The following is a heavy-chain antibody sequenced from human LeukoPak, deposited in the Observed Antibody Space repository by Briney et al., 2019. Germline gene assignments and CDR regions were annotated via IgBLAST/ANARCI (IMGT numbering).Heavy chain of an antibody. D-gene: IGHD6-19*01. V-gene: IGHV3-66*01. CDR3: ARDSSGWYYALDI. CDR1: GFTVSSNY. CDR2: IYSGGST. Sequence: GGSLRLSCAASGFTVSSNYMSWVRQAPGKGLEWVSVIYSGGSTYYADSVKGRFTISRDNSKNTLYLQMNSLRAEDTAVYYCARDSSGWYYALDILGQGTMVTVSS. J-gene: IGHJ3*02.